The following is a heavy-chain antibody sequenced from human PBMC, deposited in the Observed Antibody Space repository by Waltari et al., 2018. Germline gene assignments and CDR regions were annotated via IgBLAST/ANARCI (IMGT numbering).Heavy chain of an antibody. CDR3: ARDYYNGGFDY. D-gene: IGHD3-10*01. J-gene: IGHJ4*02. Sequence: QVPLQESGPGLVKPSETLSLTCPVPGGSISRYSWSWIRQPAGKGLEWIGRIYTSGTTNYNPSLKSRLTMSVDTSKNQFSLTLSSVTAADTAVYYCARDYYNGGFDYWGQGTLVTVSS. CDR2: IYTSGTT. V-gene: IGHV4-4*07. CDR1: GGSISRYS.